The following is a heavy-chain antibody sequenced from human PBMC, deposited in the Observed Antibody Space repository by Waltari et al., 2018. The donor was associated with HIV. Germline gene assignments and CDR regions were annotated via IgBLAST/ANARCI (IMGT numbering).Heavy chain of an antibody. CDR2: ISSSGSTI. CDR3: VRDPKTSWGELDY. V-gene: IGHV3-48*02. Sequence: EVQLVESGGGLVQPEESLRLSCAASGFVFSSYSMNWVRQAPGEGLECVSFISSSGSTIYYADSVKGRFTVSRDNAENSLYLQMNSLRDEDTAVYYCVRDPKTSWGELDYWGQGTLVAVSS. CDR1: GFVFSSYS. D-gene: IGHD3-16*01. J-gene: IGHJ4*02.